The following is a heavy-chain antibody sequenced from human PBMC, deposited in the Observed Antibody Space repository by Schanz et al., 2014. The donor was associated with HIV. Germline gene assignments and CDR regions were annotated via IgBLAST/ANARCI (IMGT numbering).Heavy chain of an antibody. CDR1: GGSISSHF. J-gene: IGHJ6*02. D-gene: IGHD3-3*01. CDR3: ASSITISGVVYAMDV. Sequence: QVQLQESGPGLVKPSETLSLTCTVSGGSISSHFWSWIRQAAGKGLEWIGRIYISGSTNYNPSLKSRLARSIDTSKKKFSLNLSSVPAADTAVYYCASSITISGVVYAMDVWGQGTTVTVSS. CDR2: IYISGST. V-gene: IGHV4-4*07.